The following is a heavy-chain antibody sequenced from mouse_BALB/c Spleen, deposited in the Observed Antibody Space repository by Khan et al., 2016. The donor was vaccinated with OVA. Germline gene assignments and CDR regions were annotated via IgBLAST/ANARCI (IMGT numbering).Heavy chain of an antibody. CDR3: AKWVTAKYYAMYY. V-gene: IGHV2-3*01. CDR1: GFSLTSYG. J-gene: IGHJ4*01. D-gene: IGHD2-1*01. Sequence: QVQLKQSGPGLVAPSQSLSITCTVSGFSLTSYGINWVRQPPGKGLEWLGVIWGAGSTTYHSTLMSRLSISKDNSQSQAFLILSSLQTDDTATYYCAKWVTAKYYAMYYWGQGTSVTVSS. CDR2: IWGAGST.